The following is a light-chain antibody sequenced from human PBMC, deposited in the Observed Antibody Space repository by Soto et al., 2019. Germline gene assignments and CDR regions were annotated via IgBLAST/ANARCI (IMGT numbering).Light chain of an antibody. J-gene: IGLJ1*01. CDR3: SSYTSSSTL. Sequence: QSVLTQPPSASGSPGQSVTIPCTGTSSDVGGYNYVSWYQQHPGKAPKLMIYAVTDRPSGVSGRFSGSKSGNTASLTISGLQAEDEADYYCSSYTSSSTLFGTGTKVTVL. CDR2: AVT. V-gene: IGLV2-14*01. CDR1: SSDVGGYNY.